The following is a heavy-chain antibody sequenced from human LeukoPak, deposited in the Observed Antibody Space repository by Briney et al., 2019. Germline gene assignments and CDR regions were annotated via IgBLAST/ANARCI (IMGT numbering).Heavy chain of an antibody. CDR1: GGSISSYY. CDR2: IYYSGST. J-gene: IGHJ6*03. CDR3: ARDSRSIAARPTHPNYYYYYMDV. Sequence: SETLSLTCTVSGGSISSYYWSWIRQPPGKGLEWIGYIYYSGSTNYNPSLKSRVTISVDTSKNQFSLKLSSVTAADTAVYYCARDSRSIAARPTHPNYYYYYMDVWGKGTTVTVSS. V-gene: IGHV4-59*01. D-gene: IGHD6-6*01.